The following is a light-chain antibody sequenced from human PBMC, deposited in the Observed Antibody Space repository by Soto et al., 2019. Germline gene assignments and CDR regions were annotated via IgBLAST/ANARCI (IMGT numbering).Light chain of an antibody. CDR2: GAS. CDR1: QSVSSK. CDR3: QQYNNWPPIT. J-gene: IGKJ5*01. Sequence: ETVMTQSPASLSVSPGDGATLSCRASQSVSSKLAWYQQKPGQAPRLLIYGASTRAADIPARFSGSGSGTEFTLSISSVQSEDSAVYYCQQYNNWPPITFGQGTRLEI. V-gene: IGKV3D-15*01.